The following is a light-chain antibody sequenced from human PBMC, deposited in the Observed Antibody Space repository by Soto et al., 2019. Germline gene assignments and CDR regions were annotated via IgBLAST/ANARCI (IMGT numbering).Light chain of an antibody. V-gene: IGKV3D-15*01. CDR2: DIF. J-gene: IGKJ4*01. CDR3: KQYNSCTLP. Sequence: EIVMTQSPATLSVSPGERATLSCRASQSVGSDLAWYQQKPGQAPRLVIYDIFTRVTGVPTRISGSGSGTEFTLKISSLQSEDFAVSYCKQYNSCTLPFGGGTXVEIK. CDR1: QSVGSD.